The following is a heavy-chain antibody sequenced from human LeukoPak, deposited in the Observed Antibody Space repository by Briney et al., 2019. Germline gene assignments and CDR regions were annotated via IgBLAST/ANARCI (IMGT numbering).Heavy chain of an antibody. D-gene: IGHD5-24*01. V-gene: IGHV3-30*03. CDR1: GFTFSSYG. CDR3: TRRAARWQFDL. CDR2: ISYDGSNK. Sequence: GRSLRLSCAASGFTFSSYGMHWVRQAPGKGLEWVAVISYDGSNKYYADSVKGRFTISRDNSKNSLYLQMSSLRAEDTALYYCTRRAARWQFDLWGRGTLLTVSS. J-gene: IGHJ2*01.